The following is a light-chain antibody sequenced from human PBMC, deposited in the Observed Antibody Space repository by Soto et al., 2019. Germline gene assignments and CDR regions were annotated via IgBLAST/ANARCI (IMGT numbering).Light chain of an antibody. CDR1: QDIRSY. Sequence: AIHLTQSPSSLSASVGDRVTITCRASQDIRSYLAWYQQQPGKAPKLLMYGASILKSGVPSRFSGYGAGTDFTLTISNLRPEDFAIYFCQQVLSYPLTFGRGTKVEIK. J-gene: IGKJ4*01. CDR3: QQVLSYPLT. V-gene: IGKV1-13*02. CDR2: GAS.